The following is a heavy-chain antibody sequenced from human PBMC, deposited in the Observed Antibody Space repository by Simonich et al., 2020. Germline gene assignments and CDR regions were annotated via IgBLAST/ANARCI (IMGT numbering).Heavy chain of an antibody. Sequence: QVQLVQSGAEVKKPGASVKVSCQASGYTFTGYYMHWVRQAPGQGLEWMGWINPNSGGTNYAQKFQGRVTMTRDTSISTAYMELSRLRSDDTAVYYCARVPPTSGSYYYYYYYMDVWGKGTTVTVSS. CDR3: ARVPPTSGSYYYYYYYMDV. CDR1: GYTFTGYY. D-gene: IGHD1-26*01. V-gene: IGHV1-2*02. CDR2: INPNSGGT. J-gene: IGHJ6*03.